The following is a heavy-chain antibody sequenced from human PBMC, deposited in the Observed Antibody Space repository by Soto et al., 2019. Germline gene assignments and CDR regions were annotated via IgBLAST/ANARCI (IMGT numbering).Heavy chain of an antibody. CDR3: ARERPESWSYYYYYGMDV. Sequence: ASETLSLTCAVSGYSISSGYYWGWIRQPPGKGLEWIGSIYHSGSTYYNPSLKSRVTISVDTSNNQFSLKLSSVTAADTAVYYCARERPESWSYYYYYGMDVWGQGTTVTVSS. J-gene: IGHJ6*02. CDR2: IYHSGST. V-gene: IGHV4-38-2*02. D-gene: IGHD1-26*01. CDR1: GYSISSGYY.